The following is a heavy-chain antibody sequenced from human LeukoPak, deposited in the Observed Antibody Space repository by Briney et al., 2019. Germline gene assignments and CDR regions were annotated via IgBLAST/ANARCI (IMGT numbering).Heavy chain of an antibody. CDR3: ARGDCSGGSCYLSLTTIDY. J-gene: IGHJ4*02. CDR2: IGSSGSYI. CDR1: GFTFSSYH. D-gene: IGHD2-15*01. Sequence: GGSLRLSCEVSGFTFSSYHMNWVRQAPGKGLEWVSSIGSSGSYIYYADSVKGRFTISRDNAKNSLYLQMNSLRAEDTAVYYCARGDCSGGSCYLSLTTIDYWGQGTLVTVSS. V-gene: IGHV3-21*01.